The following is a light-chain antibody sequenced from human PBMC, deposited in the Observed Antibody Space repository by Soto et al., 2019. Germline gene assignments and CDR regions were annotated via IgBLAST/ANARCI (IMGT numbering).Light chain of an antibody. Sequence: DIQMTQSPSTLSASVGDRVTITCRASQSISSWLAWYQQKPGKAPKLLIYKASGLESGVPSRFSGSGSGTEFTLTISSLQPDDFATYYCQQYNSKGTFGQGTKVEIK. CDR1: QSISSW. CDR3: QQYNSKGT. V-gene: IGKV1-5*03. CDR2: KAS. J-gene: IGKJ1*01.